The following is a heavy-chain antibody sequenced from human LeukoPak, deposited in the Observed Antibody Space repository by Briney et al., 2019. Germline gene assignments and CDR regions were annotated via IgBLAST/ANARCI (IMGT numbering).Heavy chain of an antibody. J-gene: IGHJ4*02. V-gene: IGHV3-30*18. Sequence: GGSLRLSCAASGFTFSSYGMHWVRQAPGKGLEWVAVISYDGSNKYYADSVKGRFTISRDNSKNTLYLQMNSLRAEDTAVYYCAKEGAILRGYSITFFDYWGQGTLVTVSS. CDR3: AKEGAILRGYSITFFDY. D-gene: IGHD5-12*01. CDR1: GFTFSSYG. CDR2: ISYDGSNK.